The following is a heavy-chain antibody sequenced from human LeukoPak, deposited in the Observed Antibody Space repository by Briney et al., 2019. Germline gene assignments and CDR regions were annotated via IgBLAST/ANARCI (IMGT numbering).Heavy chain of an antibody. CDR1: GFTFSSYG. D-gene: IGHD2-21*02. CDR2: IWPDGINQ. V-gene: IGHV3-30*02. CDR3: AKDCGGHCHVYC. Sequence: PGGSLRLSCAASGFTFSSYGMHWVRQAPGKGLDWVAAIWPDGINQDYADSVRGRFTISRDNSKNILYLQMDSLGAEDTALYYCAKDCGGHCHVYCWGQGTLVTVSS. J-gene: IGHJ4*02.